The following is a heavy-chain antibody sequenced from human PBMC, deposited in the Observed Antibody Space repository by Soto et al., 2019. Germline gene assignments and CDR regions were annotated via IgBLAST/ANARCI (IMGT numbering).Heavy chain of an antibody. CDR2: ISSSSSTI. CDR3: ARHPECIAEIGWFDP. Sequence: GGPLRLSCAASGFTFSSYSMNWVRQAPGKGLEWVSYISSSSSTIYYADSVKGRFTISRDNAKNSLYLQMNSLRAEDTAVYYCARHPECIAEIGWFDPWGQGTLVTVSS. J-gene: IGHJ5*02. CDR1: GFTFSSYS. V-gene: IGHV3-48*01. D-gene: IGHD6-13*01.